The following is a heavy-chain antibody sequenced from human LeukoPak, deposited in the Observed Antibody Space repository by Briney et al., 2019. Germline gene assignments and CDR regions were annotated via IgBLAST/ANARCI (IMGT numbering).Heavy chain of an antibody. CDR2: ISGSGGST. V-gene: IGHV3-23*01. CDR1: GFTFSSYA. J-gene: IGHJ4*02. CDR3: ARDLGYSYGGIDY. Sequence: GGSLRLSCAASGFTFSSYAMSWVRQAPGKGLEWVSAISGSGGSTYYADSVKGRFTISRDNSKNTLYLQMNSLRAEDTAVYYCARDLGYSYGGIDYWGQGTLVTVSS. D-gene: IGHD5-18*01.